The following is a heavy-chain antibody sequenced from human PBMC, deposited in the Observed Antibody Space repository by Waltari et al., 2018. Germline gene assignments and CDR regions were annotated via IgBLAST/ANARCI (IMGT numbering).Heavy chain of an antibody. V-gene: IGHV4-59*01. CDR3: AGDYDSGSYRFDF. J-gene: IGHJ4*02. CDR1: GGSISNYP. D-gene: IGHD3-10*01. Sequence: QVQLQESGPGLVKPSETLSLTCTFSGGSISNYPWRWIRQPPGRGLEWIGYIYYSGSTTYNPSLKSRISMSLDTSRNQFSLKMSSVTADDTAVYYCAGDYDSGSYRFDFWGQGTLVTVSS. CDR2: IYYSGST.